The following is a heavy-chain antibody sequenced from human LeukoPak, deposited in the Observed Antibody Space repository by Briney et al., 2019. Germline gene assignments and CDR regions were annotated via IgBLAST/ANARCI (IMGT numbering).Heavy chain of an antibody. CDR2: ISAYNGNT. Sequence: GASVKVSCKASGYTFTSYGISWVRQAPGQGIEWMGWISAYNGNTNYAQKLQGRVTMTTDTSTSTAYMELRSLRSDDTAVYYCARLKSARGIAVAGTGWFDPWGQGTLVTVSS. CDR3: ARLKSARGIAVAGTGWFDP. J-gene: IGHJ5*02. V-gene: IGHV1-18*01. CDR1: GYTFTSYG. D-gene: IGHD6-19*01.